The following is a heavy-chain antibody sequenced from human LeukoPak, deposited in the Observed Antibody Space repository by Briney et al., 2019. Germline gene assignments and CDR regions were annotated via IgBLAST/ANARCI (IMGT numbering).Heavy chain of an antibody. V-gene: IGHV4-38-2*02. CDR2: IYHSGST. CDR1: GFTFSSYA. Sequence: GSLRLSCAASGFTFSSYAMSWVRQPPGKGLEWIGSIYHSGSTYYNPSLKSRVTISVDTSKNQFSLKLSSVTAADTAVYYCARDLGALVIGHYYFDYWGQGTLVTVSS. CDR3: ARDLGALVIGHYYFDY. J-gene: IGHJ4*02. D-gene: IGHD3-22*01.